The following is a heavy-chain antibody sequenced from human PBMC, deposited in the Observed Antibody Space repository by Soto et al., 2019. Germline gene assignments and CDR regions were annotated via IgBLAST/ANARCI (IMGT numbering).Heavy chain of an antibody. CDR2: IYYSGST. J-gene: IGHJ4*02. V-gene: IGHV4-59*08. CDR1: GGSISSYY. Sequence: PSETLSLTCTVSGGSISSYYWSWIRQPPGKGLEWIGYIYYSGSTNYNPSLKSRVTISVDTSKNQFSLKLSSVTAADTAVYYCARRGYSGYDRTYYFDYWGQGTLVTVSS. CDR3: ARRGYSGYDRTYYFDY. D-gene: IGHD5-12*01.